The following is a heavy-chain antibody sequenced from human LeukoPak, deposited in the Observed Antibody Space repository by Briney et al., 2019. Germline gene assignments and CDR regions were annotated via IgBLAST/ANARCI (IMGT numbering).Heavy chain of an antibody. J-gene: IGHJ5*02. CDR1: GGTFSSYA. D-gene: IGHD1/OR15-1a*01. CDR3: ARDRVTGTQNWFDP. V-gene: IGHV1-69*05. CDR2: IIPIFGTA. Sequence: GASVKVSCKASGGTFSSYAISWVRQAPGQGLEWMGGIIPIFGTANYAQKFQGRVTITTDESTSTAYMELSSLRSEDTAVYYCARDRVTGTQNWFDPWGQGTLVTVSS.